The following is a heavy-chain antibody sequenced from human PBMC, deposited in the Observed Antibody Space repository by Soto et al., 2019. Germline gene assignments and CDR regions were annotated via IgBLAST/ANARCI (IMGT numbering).Heavy chain of an antibody. CDR2: TYYYRSKWYN. CDR1: GDSVSSNSAA. V-gene: IGHV6-1*01. J-gene: IGHJ5*02. Sequence: SQTLSLTCAISGDSVSSNSAAWNWIRQSPSRGLEWLGRTYYYRSKWYNDYSTSVKSRITINPDTSKNQFSLQLDSVTPEDTAVYYCARDDGPRTPRRFNPWGQGTLVTVSS. D-gene: IGHD4-17*01. CDR3: ARDDGPRTPRRFNP.